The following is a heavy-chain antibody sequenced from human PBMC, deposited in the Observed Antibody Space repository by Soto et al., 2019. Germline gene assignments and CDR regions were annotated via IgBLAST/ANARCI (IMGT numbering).Heavy chain of an antibody. J-gene: IGHJ4*02. CDR3: VGGREIDRFDY. CDR2: IHYGGSV. D-gene: IGHD1-26*01. V-gene: IGHV4-59*01. CDR1: GTSISRDH. Sequence: QVHLQESGPRQVKPSETLSLTCNVSGTSISRDHWSWIRQPPGRGLEWIGLIHYGGSVNRRPSFRGRASPSEDQPKNHFALHRDSGTIADRAVYFCVGGREIDRFDYWGQGVVVTVSS.